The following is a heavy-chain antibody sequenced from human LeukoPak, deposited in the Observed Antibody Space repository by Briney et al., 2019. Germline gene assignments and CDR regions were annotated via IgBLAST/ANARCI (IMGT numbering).Heavy chain of an antibody. V-gene: IGHV3-23*01. CDR2: ISGSGGST. Sequence: GGSLRLSCAASGFTFSNYAMNWVRQAPGKGLEWVSAISGSGGSTSYAAPVKGRFTISRDKSKNILYLQVNSLRAEDTAVYYCAKGAMVVVVAPTEFDHWGQGALVTVSS. D-gene: IGHD2-15*01. J-gene: IGHJ4*02. CDR3: AKGAMVVVVAPTEFDH. CDR1: GFTFSNYA.